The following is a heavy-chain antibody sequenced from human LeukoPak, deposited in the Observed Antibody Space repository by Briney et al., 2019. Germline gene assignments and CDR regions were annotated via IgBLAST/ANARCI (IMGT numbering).Heavy chain of an antibody. V-gene: IGHV3-7*04. CDR1: GFTFSSHW. D-gene: IGHD2-15*01. J-gene: IGHJ4*02. Sequence: GGSLRLSWAASGFTFSSHWMSWVRQAPGKGLEWVGNIKEDGSEKYYVDSVKGRFTISRDNAKNSLFLQMNSLTAEDTAVYYCARGGGGTIPFDYWGQGTLVTVSS. CDR3: ARGGGGTIPFDY. CDR2: IKEDGSEK.